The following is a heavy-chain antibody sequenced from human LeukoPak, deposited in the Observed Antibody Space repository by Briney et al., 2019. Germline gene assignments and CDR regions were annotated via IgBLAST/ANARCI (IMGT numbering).Heavy chain of an antibody. CDR2: IVVGSGNT. V-gene: IGHV1-58*01. CDR3: AAYGGYSGYDLVY. D-gene: IGHD5-12*01. Sequence: GASVKVSCKASGFTFTSSAVQWVRQARGQRLEWIGWIVVGSGNTNYAQRFQERVTITRDMSTSTAYMELSSLRSEDTAVYYCAAYGGYSGYDLVYWGQGTLVTVSS. CDR1: GFTFTSSA. J-gene: IGHJ4*02.